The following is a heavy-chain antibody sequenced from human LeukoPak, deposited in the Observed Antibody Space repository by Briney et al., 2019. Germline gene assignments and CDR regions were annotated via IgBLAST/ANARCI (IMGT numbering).Heavy chain of an antibody. V-gene: IGHV3-7*01. CDR2: IKQDGSEK. D-gene: IGHD1-7*01. J-gene: IGHJ4*02. CDR3: ASGPGTTFDY. CDR1: GFNFNDYA. Sequence: GGSLRLSCAASGFNFNDYAMHWVRQAPGKGLEWVANIKQDGSEKYYVDSVKGRFTISRDNAKNSLYLQMNSLRAEDTAVYYCASGPGTTFDYWGQGTLVTVSS.